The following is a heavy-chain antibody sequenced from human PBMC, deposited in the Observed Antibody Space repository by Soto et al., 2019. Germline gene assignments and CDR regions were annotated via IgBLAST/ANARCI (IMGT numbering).Heavy chain of an antibody. CDR3: AKHFVNGEVDY. D-gene: IGHD3-10*01. Sequence: EVQLLESGGGLVQPGGSLRLSCAASGFTFSSYAMSWVRQAPGKGLEWVSIFSGSGGSTYYADSVKGRFTISRDNSKNTLYLQMNSLTAEDTAVYYCAKHFVNGEVDYWGQGTLVTVSS. CDR2: FSGSGGST. CDR1: GFTFSSYA. J-gene: IGHJ4*02. V-gene: IGHV3-23*01.